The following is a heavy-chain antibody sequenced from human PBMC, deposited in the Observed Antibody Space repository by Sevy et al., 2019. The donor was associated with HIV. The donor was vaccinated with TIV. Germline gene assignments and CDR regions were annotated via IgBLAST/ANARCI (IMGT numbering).Heavy chain of an antibody. CDR3: ARDALYSSSSANSLDY. Sequence: LSCAASGFTFSSYAMHWVRQAPGKGLEWVAVISYDGSNKYYADSVKGRFTISRDNSKNTLYLQMNSLRAEDTAVYYCARDALYSSSSANSLDYWGQGTLVTVSS. V-gene: IGHV3-30*04. D-gene: IGHD6-6*01. CDR2: ISYDGSNK. CDR1: GFTFSSYA. J-gene: IGHJ4*02.